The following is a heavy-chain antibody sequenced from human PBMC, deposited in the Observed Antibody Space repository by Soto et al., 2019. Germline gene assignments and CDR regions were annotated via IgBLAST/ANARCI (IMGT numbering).Heavy chain of an antibody. CDR2: IYPGDSDT. J-gene: IGHJ6*02. D-gene: IGHD6-13*01. CDR1: GYSFTSYW. V-gene: IGHV5-51*01. CDR3: ARQYSSSWFSPKSSYYYYGMDV. Sequence: XESLKISRKGSGYSFTSYWIGWVRQMRGKGLEWMGIIYPGDSDTRYSPSFQGQVTISADKSISTAYLQWSSLKASDTAMYYCARQYSSSWFSPKSSYYYYGMDVWGQGTTVTVSS.